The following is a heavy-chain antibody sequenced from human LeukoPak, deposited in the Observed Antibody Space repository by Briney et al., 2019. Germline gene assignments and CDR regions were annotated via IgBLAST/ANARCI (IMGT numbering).Heavy chain of an antibody. Sequence: PSETLSLTCTVSGGSLSSSSYYWGWLRQPPGKGLEWVGSIYYSGSTYYNPSLKSLVTISVDTSKNQFSLMLSSVTAADTAVYYCARDSHDFWSGYYFGYMDVWGKGTTVTVSS. CDR1: GGSLSSSSYY. CDR3: ARDSHDFWSGYYFGYMDV. D-gene: IGHD3-3*01. J-gene: IGHJ6*03. CDR2: IYYSGST. V-gene: IGHV4-39*02.